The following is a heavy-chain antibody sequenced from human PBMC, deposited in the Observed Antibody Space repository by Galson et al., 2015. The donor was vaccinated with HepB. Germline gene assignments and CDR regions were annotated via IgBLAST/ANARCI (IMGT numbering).Heavy chain of an antibody. CDR2: INAGNGNT. CDR1: GYTFTSYA. Sequence: SVKVSCKASGYTFTSYAMHWARQAPGQRLEWMGWINAGNGNTKYSQKFQGRVTITRDTSASTAYMELSSLRSEDTAVYYCARPRLTDYGMDVWGQGTTATVSS. J-gene: IGHJ6*02. CDR3: ARPRLTDYGMDV. V-gene: IGHV1-3*01.